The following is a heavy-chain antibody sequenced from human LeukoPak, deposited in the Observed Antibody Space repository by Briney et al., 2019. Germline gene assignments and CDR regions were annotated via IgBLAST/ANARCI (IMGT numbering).Heavy chain of an antibody. CDR3: VRHGGSYFIC. CDR1: GGSISGYY. Sequence: SETLSLTCTVSGGSISGYYWSWIRQPPGKALEWIGYIHSSGNTVYNPSLKSRVTIAVDTSKNQFSLKLSSVTAVDTAIYYCVRHGGSYFICWGQGTLVTVSS. J-gene: IGHJ4*02. CDR2: IHSSGNT. V-gene: IGHV4-59*08. D-gene: IGHD1-26*01.